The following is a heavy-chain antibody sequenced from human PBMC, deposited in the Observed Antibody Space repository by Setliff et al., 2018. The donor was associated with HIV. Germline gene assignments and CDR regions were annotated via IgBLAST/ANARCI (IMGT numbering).Heavy chain of an antibody. D-gene: IGHD2-15*01. J-gene: IGHJ5*02. CDR3: VKDVSWAAS. CDR2: MSLGRGTQ. Sequence: GGSLRLSCVASGFPISNSGMHWVRQPPGKGLEWVATMSLGRGTQYYRDSAKGRFTISRDSSKNTLYLQMDSLRVDDTAVYYCVKDVSWAASWGQGTLVTVSS. V-gene: IGHV3-30*18. CDR1: GFPISNSG.